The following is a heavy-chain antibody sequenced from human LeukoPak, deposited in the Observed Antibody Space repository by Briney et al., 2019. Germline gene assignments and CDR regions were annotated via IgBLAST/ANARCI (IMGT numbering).Heavy chain of an antibody. CDR1: GFTFSSYG. V-gene: IGHV3-30*18. Sequence: GGSLRLSCAASGFTFSSYGMHWVRQAPGKGLEWVAVISYDGSNKYYADSVKGRFTISRDNSKNTLYLQMNSLRAEDTAVYYCANDLSDYYGGGDIWGQGTMVTVSS. D-gene: IGHD3-10*01. J-gene: IGHJ3*02. CDR2: ISYDGSNK. CDR3: ANDLSDYYGGGDI.